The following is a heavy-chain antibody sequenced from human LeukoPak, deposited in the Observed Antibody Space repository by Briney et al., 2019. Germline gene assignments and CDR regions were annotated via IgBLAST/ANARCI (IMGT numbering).Heavy chain of an antibody. V-gene: IGHV3-30*18. Sequence: GGSLRLSCAASGFTFSTYGMHWVRQAPGKGLEWVAVISYDGSKKYYADSVKGRFTISRDNSKNTLYLQMNSLRAEDTAVYYCAKGQIAVAAPDAFDIWGQGTMVTVSS. CDR3: AKGQIAVAAPDAFDI. J-gene: IGHJ3*02. D-gene: IGHD6-19*01. CDR1: GFTFSTYG. CDR2: ISYDGSKK.